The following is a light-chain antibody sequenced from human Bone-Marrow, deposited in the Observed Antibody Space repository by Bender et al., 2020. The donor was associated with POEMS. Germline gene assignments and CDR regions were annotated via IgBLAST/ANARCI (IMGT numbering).Light chain of an antibody. V-gene: IGLV2-14*01. CDR1: SSDVGGYDY. J-gene: IGLJ1*01. Sequence: QSALTQPASVSGSPGHSITISCTGTSSDVGGYDYVSWYQHHPGQAPKLIIYAVANRPSGVSHRFSGSRSGNTASLTISGLQAEDEADYYCSSYAGSNNPYVFGTGTKVTVL. CDR2: AVA. CDR3: SSYAGSNNPYV.